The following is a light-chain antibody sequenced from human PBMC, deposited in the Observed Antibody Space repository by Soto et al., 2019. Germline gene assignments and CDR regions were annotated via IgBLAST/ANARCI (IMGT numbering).Light chain of an antibody. V-gene: IGKV1-5*01. Sequence: STLSASVADRVTIACRASQAISGYLAWYQRKPGKAPKLLIYDAANLQTGVSSRFSGSGSGTEFTLTINSLQPDDFATYYCQQYSSYPLTFGGGTKVDIK. CDR1: QAISGY. CDR3: QQYSSYPLT. J-gene: IGKJ4*01. CDR2: DAA.